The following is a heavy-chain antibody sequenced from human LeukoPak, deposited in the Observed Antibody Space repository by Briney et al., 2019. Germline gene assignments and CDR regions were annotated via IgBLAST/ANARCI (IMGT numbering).Heavy chain of an antibody. CDR3: ARAIRWSYFDY. Sequence: SDTLSLTCAVYSESFSGYYWSWIRQPPGKGLEGIGCIYYSGSTYYNPSLKSRVTISVDTSKNQFSLKLSSVTAADTAVYYCARAIRWSYFDYWGQGALATVSS. CDR2: IYYSGST. CDR1: SESFSGYY. J-gene: IGHJ4*02. D-gene: IGHD3-10*01. V-gene: IGHV4-34*01.